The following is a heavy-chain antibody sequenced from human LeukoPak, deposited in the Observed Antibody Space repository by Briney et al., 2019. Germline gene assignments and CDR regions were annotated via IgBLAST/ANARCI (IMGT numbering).Heavy chain of an antibody. D-gene: IGHD2-2*02. CDR3: ARDGGYCSSTSCYKLSHFYYYMDV. CDR1: GGTFSSYA. Sequence: ASVKVSCKASGGTFSSYAINWVRQAPGQGLEWMGGIIPIFGTANYAQKFQGRVTITTDESTSTAYMELGSLRSEDTAVYYCARDGGYCSSTSCYKLSHFYYYMDVWGQGTTVTVSS. J-gene: IGHJ6*03. V-gene: IGHV1-69*05. CDR2: IIPIFGTA.